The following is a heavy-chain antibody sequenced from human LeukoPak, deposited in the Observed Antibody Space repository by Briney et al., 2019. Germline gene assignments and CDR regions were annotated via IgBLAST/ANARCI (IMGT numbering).Heavy chain of an antibody. CDR2: INPSSGDT. CDR1: GYTFTDYY. CDR3: ARGHYDILTGYGGFDP. J-gene: IGHJ5*02. D-gene: IGHD3-9*01. V-gene: IGHV1-2*02. Sequence: ASVKVSCKASGYTFTDYYMHWVRQAPGQGLEWMGWINPSSGDTNYAQKFQGRVTMTRNTSISTAYMELSSLRSEDTAVYYCARGHYDILTGYGGFDPWGQGTLVTVSS.